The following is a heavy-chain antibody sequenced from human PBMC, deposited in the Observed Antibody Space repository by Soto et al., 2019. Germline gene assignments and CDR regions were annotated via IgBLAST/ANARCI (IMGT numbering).Heavy chain of an antibody. CDR2: IWYDGSNK. D-gene: IGHD4-17*01. Sequence: QVQLVESGGGVVQPGRSLRLSCAASGFTFSSYGMHWVRQAPGKGLEWVAVIWYDGSNKYYADSVKGRFTISRYNSKNTLYLQMHSLRAEDTAVYYCAREGTTDAFDIWGQGTMVTVSS. CDR1: GFTFSSYG. J-gene: IGHJ3*02. V-gene: IGHV3-33*01. CDR3: AREGTTDAFDI.